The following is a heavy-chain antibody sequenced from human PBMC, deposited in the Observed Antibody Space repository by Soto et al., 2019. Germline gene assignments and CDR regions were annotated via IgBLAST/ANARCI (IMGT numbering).Heavy chain of an antibody. D-gene: IGHD6-19*01. CDR1: GFAVSSKY. CDR3: VQTTGWPGFDF. V-gene: IGHV3-53*01. J-gene: IGHJ4*02. CDR2: IYGGGTT. Sequence: EVQLVESGGGFIQPGGSLRLSCAASGFAVSSKYMTWVRQAPGKGLEWVSVIYGGGTTYYADSVKGRFTISRDTSKNTFYLQMNSLRAEDTAVYYCVQTTGWPGFDFWGQGTLVTVSS.